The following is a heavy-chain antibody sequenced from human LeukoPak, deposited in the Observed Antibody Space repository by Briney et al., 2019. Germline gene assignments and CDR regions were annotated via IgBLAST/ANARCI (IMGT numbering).Heavy chain of an antibody. CDR3: ARDRTTGTTNWFDP. D-gene: IGHD1-1*01. V-gene: IGHV3-33*08. J-gene: IGHJ5*02. CDR2: IWYDGSNK. Sequence: GGSLRLSCAASGFTFSSYEMNWVRQAPGKGLEWVAVIWYDGSNKYYADSVKGRFTISRDNSKNTLYLQMNSLRAEDTAVYYCARDRTTGTTNWFDPWGQGTLVTVSS. CDR1: GFTFSSYE.